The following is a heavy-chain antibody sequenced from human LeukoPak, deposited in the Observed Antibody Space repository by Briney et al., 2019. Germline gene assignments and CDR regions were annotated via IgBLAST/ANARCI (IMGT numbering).Heavy chain of an antibody. CDR3: AVGYCSGGSCYFFDY. V-gene: IGHV3-48*01. Sequence: VGSLRLSCAASGFTFSSYSMNWVRQAPGKGLEWVSYISSSSSIIYYADSVKGRFTISRDNAKNSLYLQMNSLRAEDTAVYYCAVGYCSGGSCYFFDYWGQGTLVTVSS. CDR2: ISSSSSII. CDR1: GFTFSSYS. J-gene: IGHJ4*02. D-gene: IGHD2-15*01.